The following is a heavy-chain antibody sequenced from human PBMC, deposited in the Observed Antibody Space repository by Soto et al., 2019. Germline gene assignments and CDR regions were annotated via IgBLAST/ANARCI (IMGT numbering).Heavy chain of an antibody. CDR2: FRTSGDGGTT. Sequence: WGSLRLSCAASGFTFSSYSMSWVRQAPGKGLEWVSGFRTSGDGGTTYYADSVKGRFTISRDNSKNMLFLQMNSLRAEDTAIYYCAKKVNSGPGSQYFDYWGQGTLVTVSS. CDR3: AKKVNSGPGSQYFDY. J-gene: IGHJ4*02. D-gene: IGHD3-10*01. V-gene: IGHV3-23*01. CDR1: GFTFSSYS.